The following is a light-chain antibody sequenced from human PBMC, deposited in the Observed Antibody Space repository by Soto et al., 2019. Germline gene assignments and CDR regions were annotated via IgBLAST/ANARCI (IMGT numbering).Light chain of an antibody. V-gene: IGKV3-15*01. Sequence: EIVMTQSPATLSVSPGERATLSCRASQSVSNYLAWYQQKPGQAPRLLIYGASTRATGIPARFSGSGSGTEFTLTISSLQSEDFGVYYCQQYHKWPPTTFGGVTKVEIK. CDR3: QQYHKWPPTT. CDR2: GAS. J-gene: IGKJ4*01. CDR1: QSVSNY.